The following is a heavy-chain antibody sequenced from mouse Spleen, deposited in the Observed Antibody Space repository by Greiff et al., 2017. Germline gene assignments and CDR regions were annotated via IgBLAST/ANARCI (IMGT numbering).Heavy chain of an antibody. V-gene: IGHV7-3*01. CDR1: GFTFTDYY. J-gene: IGHJ4*01. CDR2: IRNKANGYTT. D-gene: IGHD1-1*01. Sequence: EVKVVESGGGLVQPGGSLSLSCAASGFTFTDYYMSWVRQPPGKALEWLGFIRNKANGYTTEYSASVKGRFTISRDNSQSILYLQMNALRAEDSATYYCARSPITTVVATGAMDYWGQGTSVTVSS. CDR3: ARSPITTVVATGAMDY.